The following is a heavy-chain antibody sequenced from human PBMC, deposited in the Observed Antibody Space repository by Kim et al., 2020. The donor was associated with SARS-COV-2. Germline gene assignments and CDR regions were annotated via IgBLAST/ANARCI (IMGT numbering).Heavy chain of an antibody. J-gene: IGHJ4*02. D-gene: IGHD6-19*01. V-gene: IGHV4-39*07. CDR2: IYYSGST. CDR1: GGSISSSSYY. Sequence: SETLSLTCTVSGGSISSSSYYWGWIRQPPGKGLEWIGSIYYSGSTYYNPSLKSRVTISVDTSKNQFSLKLSSVTAADTAVYYCARGVRWLVIVDYFDYWGQGTLVTVSS. CDR3: ARGVRWLVIVDYFDY.